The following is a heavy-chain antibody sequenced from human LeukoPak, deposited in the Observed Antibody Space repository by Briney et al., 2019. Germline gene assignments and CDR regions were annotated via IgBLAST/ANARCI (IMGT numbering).Heavy chain of an antibody. J-gene: IGHJ4*02. CDR3: AKDTSGRSCQYYFDY. Sequence: GGSLRLSCAASGFTFSSYAMSWVRQAPGKGLEWVSAISGSGGSTYYADSVKGRFTISRDNSKNTLYLQMNSLRAEDTAVYYCAKDTSGRSCQYYFDYWGQGTLVTVSS. D-gene: IGHD1-26*01. CDR2: ISGSGGST. CDR1: GFTFSSYA. V-gene: IGHV3-23*01.